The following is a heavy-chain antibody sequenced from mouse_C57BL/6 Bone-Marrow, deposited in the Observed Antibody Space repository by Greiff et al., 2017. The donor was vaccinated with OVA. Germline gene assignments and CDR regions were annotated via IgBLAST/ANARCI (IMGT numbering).Heavy chain of an antibody. CDR1: GYTFTDYY. Sequence: VQLKQSGPVLVKPGASVKMSCKASGYTFTDYYMNWVKQSHGKSLEWIGVINPYNGGTSYNQKFKGKATLTVDKSSSTADMELNSLTSEDSAVYYCASNWPWFAYWGQGTLVTVSA. D-gene: IGHD4-1*01. CDR2: INPYNGGT. J-gene: IGHJ3*01. CDR3: ASNWPWFAY. V-gene: IGHV1-19*01.